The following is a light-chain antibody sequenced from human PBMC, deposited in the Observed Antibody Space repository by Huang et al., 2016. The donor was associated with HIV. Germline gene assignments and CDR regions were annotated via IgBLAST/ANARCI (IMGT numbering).Light chain of an antibody. CDR1: QTIITY. CDR2: GAS. Sequence: DIQMTQSPSSLSASVGDRVTITCRASQTIITYLNWYQQKPGKAPKLLIYGASSLHRGVPSRFSGSGSGTDFTLTISSLQPDDFATYYCQQSFNTPPYTFGQGTKLEIK. J-gene: IGKJ2*01. V-gene: IGKV1-39*01. CDR3: QQSFNTPPYT.